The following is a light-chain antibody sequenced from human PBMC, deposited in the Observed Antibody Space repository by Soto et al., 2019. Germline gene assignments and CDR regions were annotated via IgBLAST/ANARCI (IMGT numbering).Light chain of an antibody. CDR3: QHRTNWPPK. CDR1: QSSSTH. V-gene: IGKV3-11*01. CDR2: HAS. J-gene: IGKJ1*01. Sequence: EIVLAQVPATLSLSRGERATLSGRARQSSSTHLPSYQPKPAPAPSLLLSHASNRPTPIPARFSARGSGTYFPLTITCLQPQDSAAYYCQHRTNWPPKFRQGTK.